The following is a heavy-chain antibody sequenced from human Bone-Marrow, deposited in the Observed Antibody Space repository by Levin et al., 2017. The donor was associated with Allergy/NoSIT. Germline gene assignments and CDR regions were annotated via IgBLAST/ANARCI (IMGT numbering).Heavy chain of an antibody. Sequence: GGSLRLSCAASGFTFSSDAMTWVRQAPGKGLEWVSSISGSGGNTYYADSVKGRFTISRDNSKNTLYLQMHSLRAEDTAVYYCAKDLRSGWYPGGHYWGQGTLVTVSS. CDR3: AKDLRSGWYPGGHY. V-gene: IGHV3-23*01. D-gene: IGHD6-19*01. CDR2: ISGSGGNT. CDR1: GFTFSSDA. J-gene: IGHJ4*02.